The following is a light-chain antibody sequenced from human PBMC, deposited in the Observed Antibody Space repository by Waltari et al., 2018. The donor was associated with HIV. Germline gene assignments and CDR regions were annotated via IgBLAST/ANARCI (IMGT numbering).Light chain of an antibody. CDR2: LGS. J-gene: IGKJ1*01. Sequence: IAVIQSADDLAASPGELVSLSCRSSQNLLHTNGHNYLDWYLQRPGQAPELLIYLGSQRASGVPDRIAGSGSGTSFILKINRVEAEDVRVYYCMHGQQTPVFGQGTKVEIK. CDR1: QNLLHTNGHNY. CDR3: MHGQQTPV. V-gene: IGKV2-28*01.